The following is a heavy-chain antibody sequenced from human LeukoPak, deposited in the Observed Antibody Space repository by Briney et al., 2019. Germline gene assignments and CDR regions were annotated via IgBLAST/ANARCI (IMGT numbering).Heavy chain of an antibody. V-gene: IGHV1-69*04. D-gene: IGHD6-13*01. J-gene: IGHJ3*02. CDR3: ASEAAAGLDAFDI. CDR1: GGTFSSYA. Sequence: VASVKVSCKASGGTFSSYAISWVRQAPGQGLEWMGRIIPILGIANYAQKFQGRVTITADESTSTAYMELSSLRSEDTAVYYCASEAAAGLDAFDIWGQGTMVTVSS. CDR2: IIPILGIA.